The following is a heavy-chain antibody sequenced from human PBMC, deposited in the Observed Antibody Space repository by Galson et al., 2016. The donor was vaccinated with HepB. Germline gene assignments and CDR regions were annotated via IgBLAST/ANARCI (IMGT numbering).Heavy chain of an antibody. J-gene: IGHJ4*02. CDR3: ASGLGLRFLDS. CDR2: LIPIFGTT. D-gene: IGHD3-16*01. Sequence: SVKVSCKASGGIFSNYAITWVRQAPGQGLEWMGGLIPIFGTTKYAQKFQGRVTITADESTSTAYMELSSLRSEDTALYYCASGLGLRFLDSWGRGTLLTVSS. CDR1: GGIFSNYA. V-gene: IGHV1-69*13.